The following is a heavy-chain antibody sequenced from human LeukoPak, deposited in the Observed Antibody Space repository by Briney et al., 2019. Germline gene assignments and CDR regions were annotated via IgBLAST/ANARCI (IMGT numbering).Heavy chain of an antibody. V-gene: IGHV3-30*04. J-gene: IGHJ3*02. CDR1: GFTFSSYA. CDR3: AGESFDI. Sequence: GGSLRLSCAASGFTFSSYALDWVRQAPGKGLEWVAVISKDGNSQNYADSVKGRFTISRDNSKNTLYLQMNSQRPEDTAVYYCAGESFDIWGQGTTVTLSS. CDR2: ISKDGNSQ.